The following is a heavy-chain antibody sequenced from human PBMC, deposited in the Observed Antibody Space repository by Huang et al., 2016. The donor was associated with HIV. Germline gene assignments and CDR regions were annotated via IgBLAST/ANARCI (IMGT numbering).Heavy chain of an antibody. CDR3: ARRFSSSSGYFDY. Sequence: VQLVQSGAEVKKPGESLKISCKGSGYSFSSYWIAWVRQMPGKVLEWMGIIFPDYSDTTYSPSFEGQVTSSADKSIGTAYLQWSSLKASDTAMYYCARRFSSSSGYFDYWGQGSLVTVSS. D-gene: IGHD6-6*01. V-gene: IGHV5-51*01. J-gene: IGHJ4*02. CDR1: GYSFSSYW. CDR2: IFPDYSDT.